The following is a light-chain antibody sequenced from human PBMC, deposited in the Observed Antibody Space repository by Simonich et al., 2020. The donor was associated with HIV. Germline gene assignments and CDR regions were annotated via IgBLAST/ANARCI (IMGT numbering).Light chain of an antibody. J-gene: IGLJ2*01. CDR2: EVN. V-gene: IGLV2-8*01. Sequence: QSALTQPPSASGSPGQSVTISCTGTNSDVGGYNYVSWYQQHPGKAPKLIIYEVNKRPSGVTDRFSGSKSDNTASLTVSGLQAEDEANYYCSSYAGSNTVVFGGGTKLTVL. CDR3: SSYAGSNTVV. CDR1: NSDVGGYNY.